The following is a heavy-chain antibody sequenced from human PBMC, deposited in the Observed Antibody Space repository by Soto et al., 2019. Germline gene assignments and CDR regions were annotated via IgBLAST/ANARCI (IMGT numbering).Heavy chain of an antibody. Sequence: PGGSLRLSCAASGFTFSSYAMSWVRQAPGKGLEWVSAISGSGGSTYYADSVKGRFTISRDNSKNTLYLQMNSLRAEDTAVYYCAKAVVRLGELSLFSFDYCGQGTLVTVSS. CDR1: GFTFSSYA. D-gene: IGHD3-16*02. J-gene: IGHJ4*02. V-gene: IGHV3-23*01. CDR2: ISGSGGST. CDR3: AKAVVRLGELSLFSFDY.